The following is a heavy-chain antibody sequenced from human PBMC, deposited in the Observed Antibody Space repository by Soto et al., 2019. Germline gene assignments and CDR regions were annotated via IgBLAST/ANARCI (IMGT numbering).Heavy chain of an antibody. V-gene: IGHV4-39*01. CDR2: IYYSGKT. D-gene: IGHD6-13*01. Sequence: SETLSLTCTVSGASINNTSYYWGWIRQSPGKGLEWIGNIYYSGKTYYSPSLKSRVSISVDASTNQFSLRLSSVTAADTAVYYCGRPWGIGLTPPGPWGQGVLVTVSS. J-gene: IGHJ5*02. CDR1: GASINNTSYY. CDR3: GRPWGIGLTPPGP.